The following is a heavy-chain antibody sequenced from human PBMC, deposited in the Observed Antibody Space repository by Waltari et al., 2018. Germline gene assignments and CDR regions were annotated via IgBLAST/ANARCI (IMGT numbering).Heavy chain of an antibody. D-gene: IGHD6-6*01. V-gene: IGHV4-39*07. CDR3: ARNPRKPSQFDY. CDR2: IYYSGST. CDR1: GGSISSSSYY. Sequence: QLQLQESGPGLVKPSETLSLTCTVSGGSISSSSYYWGWIRQPPGKGLEWIGSIYYSGSTYYNPSLKSRVTISVDTSKNQFSLKLSSVTAADTAVYYCARNPRKPSQFDYWGQGTLVTVSS. J-gene: IGHJ4*02.